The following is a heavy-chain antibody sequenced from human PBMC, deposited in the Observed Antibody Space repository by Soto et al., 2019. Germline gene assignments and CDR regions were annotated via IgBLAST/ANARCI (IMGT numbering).Heavy chain of an antibody. CDR3: ARDESRWDYYYGMDV. J-gene: IGHJ6*02. V-gene: IGHV3-30*03. CDR2: ISYDGSNK. Sequence: QVQLVESGGGVVQPGRSLRLSCAASGFTFSSYGMHWVRQAPGKGLEWVAVISYDGSNKYYADSVKGRFTISRDNSKNTLYLQMNSLRAEDTAVYYCARDESRWDYYYGMDVWGQGTTVTVSS. D-gene: IGHD6-19*01. CDR1: GFTFSSYG.